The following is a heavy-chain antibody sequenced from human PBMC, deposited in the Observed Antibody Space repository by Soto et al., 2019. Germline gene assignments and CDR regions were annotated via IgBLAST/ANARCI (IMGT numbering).Heavy chain of an antibody. CDR2: IIPSLDIA. D-gene: IGHD4-17*01. J-gene: IGHJ4*02. Sequence: QVHLVHSGAEVKKPGSSVKVSCTASGDTFSSHTISWVRQAPGQGLEWMGRIIPSLDIANYAQRFQGRVTITADKSTTTAYMELSSLTPEDTAMYYCARDTSLYGDFDFWGQGTRVAVSS. V-gene: IGHV1-69*04. CDR3: ARDTSLYGDFDF. CDR1: GDTFSSHT.